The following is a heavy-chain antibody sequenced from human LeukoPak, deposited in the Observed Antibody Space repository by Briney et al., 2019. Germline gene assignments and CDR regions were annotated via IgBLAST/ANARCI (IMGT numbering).Heavy chain of an antibody. CDR3: ARGYCSGGSCYSADQHYFDY. V-gene: IGHV4-30-2*01. Sequence: PSQTLSLTCAVSGGSISSGGYSWSWIRQPPGKGLEWIGYIYHSGSTYYNPSLKSRVTISVDRSKNQFSLKLSSVTAADTAVYYCARGYCSGGSCYSADQHYFDYWGQGTLVTVSS. D-gene: IGHD2-15*01. CDR2: IYHSGST. CDR1: GGSISSGGYS. J-gene: IGHJ4*02.